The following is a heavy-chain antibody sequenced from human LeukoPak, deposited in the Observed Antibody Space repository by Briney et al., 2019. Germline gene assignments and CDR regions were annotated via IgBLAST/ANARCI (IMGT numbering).Heavy chain of an antibody. D-gene: IGHD6-19*01. J-gene: IGHJ3*02. CDR3: ARDWAPEHSSGWDDAFDI. CDR1: GYTFTSYD. V-gene: IGHV1-8*01. CDR2: MNPNSGNT. Sequence: ASVKVSCKASGYTFTSYDINWVRQATGQGLEWMGWMNPNSGNTGYAQKFQGRVTMTRNTSISTAYMELSSLRSEDTAVYYCARDWAPEHSSGWDDAFDIWGQGTMVTVSS.